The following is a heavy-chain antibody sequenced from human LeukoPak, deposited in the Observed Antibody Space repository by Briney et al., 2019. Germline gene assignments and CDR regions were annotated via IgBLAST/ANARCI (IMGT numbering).Heavy chain of an antibody. J-gene: IGHJ6*03. D-gene: IGHD5-24*01. CDR1: GGSISSSSYY. V-gene: IGHV4-39*01. CDR3: ARLNVKMTHKIPYYYYYMDV. CDR2: IYYSGST. Sequence: SETLSLTCTVSGGSISSSSYYWGWIRQPPGKGLEWIGSIYYSGSTYYNPSLKSRVTISVDTSKNQFSLKLSSVTAADTAVYYCARLNVKMTHKIPYYYYYMDVWGKGTTVTVSS.